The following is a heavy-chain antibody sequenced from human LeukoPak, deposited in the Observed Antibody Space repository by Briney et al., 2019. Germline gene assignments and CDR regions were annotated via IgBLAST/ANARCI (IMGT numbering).Heavy chain of an antibody. CDR3: AREPQWELTGGFDY. Sequence: ASVKVSCKASGHTFISYGISWVRQAPGQGLEWMGWISAYNGNTNYAQKLQGRVTMSTDTSTSTAYMELRSLRSDDTAVYYCAREPQWELTGGFDYWGQGTLVTVSS. J-gene: IGHJ4*02. D-gene: IGHD1-26*01. CDR1: GHTFISYG. V-gene: IGHV1-18*01. CDR2: ISAYNGNT.